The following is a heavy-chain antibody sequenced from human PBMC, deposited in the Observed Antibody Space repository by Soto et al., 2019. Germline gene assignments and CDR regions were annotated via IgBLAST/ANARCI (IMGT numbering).Heavy chain of an antibody. CDR3: ARDDVHCSGGSCYGVRMDV. V-gene: IGHV1-46*01. Sequence: GPSVKVSCKASGYTFTSYYMHWVRQAPGQGLEWMGIINPSGGSTSYAQKFQGRVTMTRDTSTSTVYMELSSLRSEDTAVYYCARDDVHCSGGSCYGVRMDVWGKGTTVTVSS. CDR2: INPSGGST. J-gene: IGHJ6*03. CDR1: GYTFTSYY. D-gene: IGHD2-15*01.